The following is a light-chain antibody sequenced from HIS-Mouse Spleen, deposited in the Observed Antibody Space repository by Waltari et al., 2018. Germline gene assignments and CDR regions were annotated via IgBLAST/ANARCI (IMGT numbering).Light chain of an antibody. V-gene: IGKV1-5*03. J-gene: IGKJ1*01. CDR3: QQYNSYSRT. Sequence: DIQMTQSPSTLSASVGDRVTITCRASPSISSWLAWYQQKPGKAPKLLIYKASSLESGVPSRFSGSGSGTEFTLTISSLQPDDFATYYCQQYNSYSRTFDQGTKVEIK. CDR1: PSISSW. CDR2: KAS.